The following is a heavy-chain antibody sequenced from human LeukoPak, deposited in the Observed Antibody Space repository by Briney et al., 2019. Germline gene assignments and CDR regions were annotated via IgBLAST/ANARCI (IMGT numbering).Heavy chain of an antibody. CDR1: GGSFSTYY. CDR3: ARGGWLQFDY. Sequence: SETLSLTCTVSGGSFSTYYWSWIRRPAGKGLEWIGRIFSSGNANYNPSLKSRVTMSVDTSKNQFSLNLNSVTAADTAVYYCARGGWLQFDYWGQGTLVSVSS. D-gene: IGHD5-24*01. J-gene: IGHJ4*02. CDR2: IFSSGNA. V-gene: IGHV4-4*07.